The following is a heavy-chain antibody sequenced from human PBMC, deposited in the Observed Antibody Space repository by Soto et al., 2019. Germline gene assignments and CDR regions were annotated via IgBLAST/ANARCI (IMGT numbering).Heavy chain of an antibody. D-gene: IGHD3-10*01. CDR1: GGSISSGGYY. J-gene: IGHJ1*01. V-gene: IGHV4-31*03. Sequence: QVQLQESGPGLVKASQTLSLTCNVSGGSISSGGYYWTWIRQHPGKGLEWMGNIHHSGSTSYNPSLTSRGSMSVDTSKNQCSLKLSSVTAADTAVYFCVRGVLSWGQGTLVTVSS. CDR3: VRGVLS. CDR2: IHHSGST.